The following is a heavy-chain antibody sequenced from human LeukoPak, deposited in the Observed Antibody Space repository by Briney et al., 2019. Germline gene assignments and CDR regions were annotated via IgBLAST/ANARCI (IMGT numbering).Heavy chain of an antibody. J-gene: IGHJ4*02. CDR3: ARAGIPAATNYFDY. D-gene: IGHD2-2*01. CDR1: GYTFTSYG. CDR2: ISAYNGNA. Sequence: ASVKVSCKASGYTFTSYGISWVRQAPGQGLEWMGWISAYNGNANYAQKLQGRVTMTTDTSTSTAYMELRSLRSDDTAVYYCARAGIPAATNYFDYWGQGTLVTVSS. V-gene: IGHV1-18*01.